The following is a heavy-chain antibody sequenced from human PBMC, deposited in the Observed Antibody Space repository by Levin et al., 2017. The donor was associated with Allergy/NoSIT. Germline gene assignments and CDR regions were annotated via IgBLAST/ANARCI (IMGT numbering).Heavy chain of an antibody. CDR1: GYSFTSYW. Sequence: GEFLKISCKGSGYSFTSYWIGWVRQMPGKGLEWMGIIYPGDSDTRYSPSFQGQVTISADKSISTAYLQWSSLKASDTAMYYCARHLERIIPPGYCSSTSCRMYYYYGMDVWGQGTTVTVSS. V-gene: IGHV5-51*01. D-gene: IGHD2-2*01. J-gene: IGHJ6*02. CDR3: ARHLERIIPPGYCSSTSCRMYYYYGMDV. CDR2: IYPGDSDT.